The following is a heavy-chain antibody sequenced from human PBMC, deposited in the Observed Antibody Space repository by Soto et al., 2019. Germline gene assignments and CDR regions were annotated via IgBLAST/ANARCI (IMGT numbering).Heavy chain of an antibody. D-gene: IGHD7-27*01. J-gene: IGHJ6*01. Sequence: QITLKESGPTLVKPTQTLTLTCTFSGFSLSTSGVGVGWIRQPPGKALEWLALIYWDDDKRYSPSLKRRLTITTDTSKTQVVLTLTNRHPADTATSYGAHTLPPWGGMDVW. CDR2: IYWDDDK. V-gene: IGHV2-5*02. CDR3: AHTLPPWGGMDV. CDR1: GFSLSTSGVG.